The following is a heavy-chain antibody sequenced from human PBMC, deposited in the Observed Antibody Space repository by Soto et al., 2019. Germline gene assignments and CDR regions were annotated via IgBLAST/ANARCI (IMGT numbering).Heavy chain of an antibody. Sequence: SETLSLTCTVSGDSISAYSWSWVRQPPGKGLEWIGNIHYNGNTNYNPSLKSRVTMSVDTSKNQFSLKLSSVTAADTAVYYCARTGDYDILTGYYPYYYGMDVWGQGTTVTVSS. CDR2: IHYNGNT. CDR3: ARTGDYDILTGYYPYYYGMDV. CDR1: GDSISAYS. J-gene: IGHJ6*02. V-gene: IGHV4-59*08. D-gene: IGHD3-9*01.